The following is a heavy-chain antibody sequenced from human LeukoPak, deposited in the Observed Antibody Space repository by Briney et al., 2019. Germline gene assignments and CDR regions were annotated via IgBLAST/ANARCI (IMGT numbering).Heavy chain of an antibody. CDR2: IYYSGST. CDR3: ARLQWFGANLKTANDY. J-gene: IGHJ4*02. V-gene: IGHV4-59*01. D-gene: IGHD3-10*01. CDR1: GGSISSYY. Sequence: PSETLSLTCTVSGGSISSYYWSWIRQPPGKGLEWIGYIYYSGSTNYNPSLKSRVTISVDTSKNQFSLKLSSVTAADTAVYYCARLQWFGANLKTANDYWGQGTLVTVSS.